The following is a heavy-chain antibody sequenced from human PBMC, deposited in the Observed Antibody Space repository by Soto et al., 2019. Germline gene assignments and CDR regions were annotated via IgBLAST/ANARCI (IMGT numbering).Heavy chain of an antibody. CDR2: IFYSGNT. J-gene: IGHJ6*02. CDR1: GGSINNYY. CDR3: VSGFGLDV. V-gene: IGHV4-59*01. Sequence: SETLSLTCTVSGGSINNYYYSWIRQPPGKGLEWIGYIFYSGNTNSNPSLKSRLTISVDTSKNQFSLKLSSLIAADTAVYYCVSGFGLDVWGQWSTVTVSS.